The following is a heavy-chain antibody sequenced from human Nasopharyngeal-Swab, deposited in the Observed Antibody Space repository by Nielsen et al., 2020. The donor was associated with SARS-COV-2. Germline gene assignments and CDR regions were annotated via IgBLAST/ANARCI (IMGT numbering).Heavy chain of an antibody. CDR1: GFTFSSYA. CDR3: AKASGSHYYDSSGYYGY. CDR2: ISGSGGST. J-gene: IGHJ4*02. V-gene: IGHV3-23*01. Sequence: GESLKISCAASGFTFSSYAMSWVRQAPGKGLEWVSAISGSGGSTYYADSVKGRFTISRDNSKNTLYLQMNSLRAEDTAVYYCAKASGSHYYDSSGYYGYWGQGTLVTVFS. D-gene: IGHD3-22*01.